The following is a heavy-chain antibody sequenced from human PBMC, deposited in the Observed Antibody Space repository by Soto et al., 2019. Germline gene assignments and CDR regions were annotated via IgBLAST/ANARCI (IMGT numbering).Heavy chain of an antibody. J-gene: IGHJ2*01. D-gene: IGHD4-17*01. CDR1: GGTFSSHP. CDR3: ARPDFGDYGYFDL. Sequence: QDQLVQSGAEVKKPGSSVKVSCKASGGTFSSHPFSWVRQAPGQGLEWMGRIIPALGTATYAQKFQGRVTITADESATTVYMELNSLRSEDTAVSYCARPDFGDYGYFDLWGRGTLVTVSS. CDR2: IIPALGTA. V-gene: IGHV1-69*08.